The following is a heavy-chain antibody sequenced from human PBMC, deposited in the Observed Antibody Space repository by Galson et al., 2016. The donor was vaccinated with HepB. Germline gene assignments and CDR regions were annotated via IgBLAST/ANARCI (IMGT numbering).Heavy chain of an antibody. V-gene: IGHV6-1*01. CDR3: AKAVWLGRGMDV. D-gene: IGHD2-21*01. CDR1: GDSVSGSIAA. Sequence: CAISGDSVSGSIAAWVWIRQSPSRGLEWLGRTYYRDRWYYDFATSVKSRIIINADISKNQFSLQLTSVTPEDAALYYCAKAVWLGRGMDVWGQGTAVTVSS. J-gene: IGHJ6*01. CDR2: TYYRDRWYY.